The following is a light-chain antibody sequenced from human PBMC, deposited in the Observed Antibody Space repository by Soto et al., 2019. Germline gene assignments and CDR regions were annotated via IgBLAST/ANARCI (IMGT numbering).Light chain of an antibody. Sequence: EIVLTQSPATLSLSPGERATLSCRASQSVNSGYLAWFQQKPGRAPRLLIFGTSGRATGIPDRFSGSGSGTDFTLTISRLEPEDFAVYYCHQYGSSPGTFGQGTKVEIK. V-gene: IGKV3-20*01. J-gene: IGKJ1*01. CDR3: HQYGSSPGT. CDR2: GTS. CDR1: QSVNSGY.